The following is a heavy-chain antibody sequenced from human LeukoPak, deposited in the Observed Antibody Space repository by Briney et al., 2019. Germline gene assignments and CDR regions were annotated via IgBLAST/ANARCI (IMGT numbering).Heavy chain of an antibody. CDR2: IYTSGST. Sequence: SQTLSLTCTVSGGSISSGSYYWRWLRQPAGTGLEWIGRIYTSGSTNYDPSLKSRVTISVDTSKNQFSLKLSSVTAADTAVYYCARFGSPDFDYWGQGTLVTVSS. CDR1: GGSISSGSYY. D-gene: IGHD3-10*01. V-gene: IGHV4-61*02. J-gene: IGHJ4*02. CDR3: ARFGSPDFDY.